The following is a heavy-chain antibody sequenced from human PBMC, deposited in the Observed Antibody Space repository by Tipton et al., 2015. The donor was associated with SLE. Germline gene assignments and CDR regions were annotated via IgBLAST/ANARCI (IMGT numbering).Heavy chain of an antibody. CDR1: GGSISSSSYY. CDR2: IYYSGST. CDR3: ANPGDDYGEY. D-gene: IGHD3-16*01. J-gene: IGHJ4*02. Sequence: TLSLTCTVSGGSISSSSYYWGWIRQPPGKGLEWIGSIYYSGSTYYNPSLKSRVTISVDTSKNQFSLKLSSVTAADTAVYYCANPGDDYGEYWGQGTLVTVSS. V-gene: IGHV4-39*01.